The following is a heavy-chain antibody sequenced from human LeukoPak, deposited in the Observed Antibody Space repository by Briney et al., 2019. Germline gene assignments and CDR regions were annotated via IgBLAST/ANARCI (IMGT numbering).Heavy chain of an antibody. CDR1: GGSISSGDYY. J-gene: IGHJ4*02. Sequence: TASETLSLTCTVSGGSISSGDYYWSWIRQPPGKGLQWIGYISYNGGGTNYNPSLRGRVTISAGTSKNRFSLKLSSVTAADTAVYFCARGGRYDGSGSEDLDYWGQGILVTVSS. V-gene: IGHV4-61*08. CDR2: ISYNGGGT. CDR3: ARGGRYDGSGSEDLDY. D-gene: IGHD3-10*01.